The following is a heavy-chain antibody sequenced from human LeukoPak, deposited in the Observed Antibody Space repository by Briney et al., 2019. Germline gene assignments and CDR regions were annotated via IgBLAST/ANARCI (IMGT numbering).Heavy chain of an antibody. J-gene: IGHJ4*02. CDR3: ARSPYHYDSSGSYDY. CDR1: GFTFSSYS. Sequence: GGSLRLSCAASGFTFSSYSMNWVRQAPGKGQEWVSSISSSSSYIYYADSVKGRFTISRDNAKNSLYLQMNSLRAEDTAVYYCARSPYHYDSSGSYDYWGQGTLVTVSS. CDR2: ISSSSSYI. V-gene: IGHV3-21*01. D-gene: IGHD3-22*01.